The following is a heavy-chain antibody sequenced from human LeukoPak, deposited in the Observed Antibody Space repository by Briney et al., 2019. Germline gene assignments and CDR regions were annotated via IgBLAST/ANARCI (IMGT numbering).Heavy chain of an antibody. CDR3: ARGEWRELVYAN. Sequence: SVKVSCKASGGTFSSYAISWVRQAPGQGLEWMGGIIPIFGTANYAQKFQGRVTITADESTSTAYMELSSLRSEDTAVYYWARGEWRELVYANWGQGTLVTVSS. CDR1: GGTFSSYA. J-gene: IGHJ4*02. CDR2: IIPIFGTA. D-gene: IGHD1-26*01. V-gene: IGHV1-69*13.